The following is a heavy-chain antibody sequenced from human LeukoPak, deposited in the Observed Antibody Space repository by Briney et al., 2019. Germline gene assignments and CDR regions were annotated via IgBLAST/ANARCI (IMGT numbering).Heavy chain of an antibody. J-gene: IGHJ4*02. CDR1: GFTFSSYA. CDR2: ISGSGGST. Sequence: GGSLRLSCTASGFTFSSYAMSWVRQAPGKGLEWVSAISGSGGSTYYADSVKARFTISRDNSKNTLYLQVNGLRAEDTAVYYCAKGGKWDVTPFDYWGQGTLVTVSS. D-gene: IGHD1-26*01. V-gene: IGHV3-23*01. CDR3: AKGGKWDVTPFDY.